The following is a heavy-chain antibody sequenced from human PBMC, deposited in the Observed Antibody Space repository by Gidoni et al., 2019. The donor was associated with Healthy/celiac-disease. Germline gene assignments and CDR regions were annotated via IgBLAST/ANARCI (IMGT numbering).Heavy chain of an antibody. Sequence: QVQLQESGPGLVKPSETLSLTCTVSGGSISSYYWSWIRQPPGKGLEWIGYIYYSGSTNYNPSLKSRVTISVDTSKNQFSLKLSSVTAADTAVYYCARGGRPGYCSGGSCYSDAFDIWGQGTMVTVSS. J-gene: IGHJ3*02. V-gene: IGHV4-59*01. CDR1: GGSISSYY. D-gene: IGHD2-15*01. CDR2: IYYSGST. CDR3: ARGGRPGYCSGGSCYSDAFDI.